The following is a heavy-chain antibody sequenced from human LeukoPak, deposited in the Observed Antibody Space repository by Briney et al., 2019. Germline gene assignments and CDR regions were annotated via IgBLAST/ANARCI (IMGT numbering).Heavy chain of an antibody. CDR2: ISYDGSNK. D-gene: IGHD6-13*01. CDR3: AKEASSSWYFGEYYFDY. J-gene: IGHJ4*02. V-gene: IGHV3-30*04. Sequence: GGSLRLSCAASGFTFSSYAMHWVRQAPGKGPEWVAVISYDGSNKYYADSVKGRFTISRDNSKNTLYLQMNSLRAEDTAVYYCAKEASSSWYFGEYYFDYWGQGTLVTVSS. CDR1: GFTFSSYA.